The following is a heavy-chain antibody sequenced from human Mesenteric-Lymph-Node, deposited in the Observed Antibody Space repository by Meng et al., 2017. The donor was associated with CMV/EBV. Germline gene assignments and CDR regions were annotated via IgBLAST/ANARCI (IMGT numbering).Heavy chain of an antibody. V-gene: IGHV2-5*02. Sequence: TFSGFSLITHGGNVGWFRQPPGKALEWLALIYWDDDERYSPSLKNRLTITKDTFKNQVVLTMTNMDPVDTATYFCAHSYASGTRLGYWGQGTLVTVSS. D-gene: IGHD3-10*01. CDR1: GFSLITHGGN. J-gene: IGHJ4*02. CDR2: IYWDDDE. CDR3: AHSYASGTRLGY.